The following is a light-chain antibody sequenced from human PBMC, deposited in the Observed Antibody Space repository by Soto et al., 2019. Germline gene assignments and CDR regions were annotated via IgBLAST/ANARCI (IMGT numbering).Light chain of an antibody. CDR2: GAS. J-gene: IGKJ5*01. V-gene: IGKV3-20*01. CDR1: QSVRSSY. CDR3: QQYGSSPIT. Sequence: EIVLTQSPGTLSLSPGERATLSCRARQSVRSSYLAWYQQKPGQAPRLLISGASSRATGIPDRFSGSGSGTDFTLTISRLEPEDFAVYYCQQYGSSPITFGQGTRLEIK.